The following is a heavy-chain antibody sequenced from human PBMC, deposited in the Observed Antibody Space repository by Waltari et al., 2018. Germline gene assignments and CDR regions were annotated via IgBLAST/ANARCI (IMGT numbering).Heavy chain of an antibody. V-gene: IGHV3-74*01. CDR1: GFTFRSYW. D-gene: IGHD1-7*01. CDR3: ASGNSHAFDL. Sequence: EVQLVASGGGLVQPGGSLRVSCKASGFTFRSYWIHWVRQVPGKGLVWVSRINSDGSGTSYADSAKGRFTISRDNAKNTLFLQMNSLRGEDTAVYYCASGNSHAFDLWGQGTMVTVSS. CDR2: INSDGSGT. J-gene: IGHJ3*01.